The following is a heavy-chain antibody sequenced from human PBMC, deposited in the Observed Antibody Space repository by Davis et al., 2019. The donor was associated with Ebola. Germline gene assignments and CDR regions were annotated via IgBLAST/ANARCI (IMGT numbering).Heavy chain of an antibody. D-gene: IGHD2-15*01. J-gene: IGHJ3*02. V-gene: IGHV3-48*02. CDR3: RAAQEAFEI. CDR1: GFTFNIYG. Sequence: PGGSLRLSCAASGFTFNIYGMYWFRQAPGKGLQWVSYIGANDEGISYVDSVKGRFTVSRDNAKDSLWLHMDSLRDEDTAVYYCRAAQEAFEIWGQGTMVTVSS. CDR2: IGANDEGI.